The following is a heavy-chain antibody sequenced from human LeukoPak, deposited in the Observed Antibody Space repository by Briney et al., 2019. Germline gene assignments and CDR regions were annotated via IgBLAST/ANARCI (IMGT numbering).Heavy chain of an antibody. Sequence: ASVKVSCKASGYTFTSYDINWVRQATGQGLEWMGWMNPNSGNTGYAQKFQGRVTMTRNTSISTAYMELSSLRSEDTAVYYCARAPARHVTDFWSGYSGYYFDYWGQGTLVTVSS. J-gene: IGHJ4*02. CDR2: MNPNSGNT. D-gene: IGHD3-3*01. V-gene: IGHV1-8*01. CDR3: ARAPARHVTDFWSGYSGYYFDY. CDR1: GYTFTSYD.